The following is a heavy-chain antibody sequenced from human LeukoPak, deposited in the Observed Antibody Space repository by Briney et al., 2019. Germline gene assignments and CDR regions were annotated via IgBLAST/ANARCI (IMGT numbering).Heavy chain of an antibody. V-gene: IGHV1-69*13. CDR2: IIPMYGTA. CDR1: GDTFDSHA. D-gene: IGHD3-16*01. J-gene: IGHJ4*02. CDR3: ARDRMITFGGEGYFDY. Sequence: SVKVSCKASGDTFDSHALSWVRQAPGQGLEWMGAIIPMYGTANYAQKFQGRVTITADESTSTAYMELSSLRSEDTAVYYCARDRMITFGGEGYFDYWGQGTLVTVSS.